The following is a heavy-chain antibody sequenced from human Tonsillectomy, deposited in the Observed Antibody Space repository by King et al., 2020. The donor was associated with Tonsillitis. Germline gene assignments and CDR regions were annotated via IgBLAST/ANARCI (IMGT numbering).Heavy chain of an antibody. CDR1: GFTFRTYS. Sequence: QLVESGGGLVKPGGSLRLSCVASGFTFRTYSINWVRQTPGQGLGWISSSRASGSKYYADSVRGRFTISRDNAKNSLYLQMDSLRADDTAVCYCGRDKGASYYDTGRGSFDIWGQGTTVTVSS. D-gene: IGHD3-22*01. CDR2: SRASGSK. V-gene: IGHV3-21*01. CDR3: GRDKGASYYDTGRGSFDI. J-gene: IGHJ3*02.